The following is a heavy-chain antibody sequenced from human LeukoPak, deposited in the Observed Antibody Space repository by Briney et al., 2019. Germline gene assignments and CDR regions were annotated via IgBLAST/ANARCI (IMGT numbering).Heavy chain of an antibody. CDR3: ARGVGAFDI. D-gene: IGHD3-3*01. CDR1: GGSISSSSYY. V-gene: IGHV4-39*07. CDR2: IYYTGST. J-gene: IGHJ3*02. Sequence: SETLSLTCTVSGGSISSSSYYWGWIRQPPVKGLEWIGSIYYTGSTYYNPSLKSRVTISVDTSKSQFSLKLSSVTAADTAVYYCARGVGAFDIWGQGTMVTVSS.